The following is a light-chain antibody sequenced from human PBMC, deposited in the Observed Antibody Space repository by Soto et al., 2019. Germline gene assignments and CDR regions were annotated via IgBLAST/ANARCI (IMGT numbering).Light chain of an antibody. CDR2: DVS. V-gene: IGLV2-14*01. CDR1: SSDVGGYNY. J-gene: IGLJ1*01. CDR3: SSYTSSSTPYV. Sequence: QSALTQPAAASGSPGRSITISCTGTSSDVGGYNYVSWYQQHPGKAPKLMIYDVSNRPSGVSNRFSGSKSGNTASLTISGLQAEDEADYYCSSYTSSSTPYVFGTGTKVTVL.